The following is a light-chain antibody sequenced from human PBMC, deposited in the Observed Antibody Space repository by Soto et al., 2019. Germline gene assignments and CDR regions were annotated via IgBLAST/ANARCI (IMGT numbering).Light chain of an antibody. J-gene: IGLJ1*01. CDR1: SSDVGGYNY. Sequence: QSVLTQPASVSGSPGQSITISCTGTSSDVGGYNYVSWYQQHPGKAPKVMIYDVSNRPSGVSNRFSGSKSGNTASLTISGLQAEDDADYYCSSYTSTSTPYVFGTGTKVTVL. CDR3: SSYTSTSTPYV. CDR2: DVS. V-gene: IGLV2-14*01.